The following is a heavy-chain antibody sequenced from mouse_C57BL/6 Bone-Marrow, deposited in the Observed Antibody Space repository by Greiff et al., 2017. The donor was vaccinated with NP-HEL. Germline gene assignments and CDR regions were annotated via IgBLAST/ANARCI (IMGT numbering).Heavy chain of an antibody. CDR3: ASPYDYLYAMDY. J-gene: IGHJ4*01. CDR2: ISSGGSYT. CDR1: GFTFSSYG. D-gene: IGHD2-4*01. Sequence: EVQVVGSGGDLVKPGGSLKLSCAASGFTFSSYGMSWVRQTPDKRLEWVATISSGGSYTYYPDSVKGRFTISRDNAKNTLYLQMSSLKSEDTAMYYCASPYDYLYAMDYWGQGTSVTVSS. V-gene: IGHV5-6*01.